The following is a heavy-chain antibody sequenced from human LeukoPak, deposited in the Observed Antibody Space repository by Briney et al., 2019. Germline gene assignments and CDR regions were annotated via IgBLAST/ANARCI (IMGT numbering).Heavy chain of an antibody. CDR1: GFTFSSYS. CDR3: AREPYDSSGYPDY. CDR2: ISSSSSYI. V-gene: IGHV3-21*01. D-gene: IGHD3-22*01. Sequence: GGSLRLSSAASGFTFSSYSMTWVRQAPGKGLEWVSSISSSSSYIYYADSVKGRFTISRDNAKNSLYLQMNSLRAEDTAVYYCAREPYDSSGYPDYWGQGTLVTVSS. J-gene: IGHJ4*02.